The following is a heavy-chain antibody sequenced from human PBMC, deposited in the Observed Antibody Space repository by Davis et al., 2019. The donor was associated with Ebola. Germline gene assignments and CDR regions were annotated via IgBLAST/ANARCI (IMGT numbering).Heavy chain of an antibody. CDR1: GGTFSSYA. D-gene: IGHD1-14*01. CDR3: ARDLRMRTASDAFDI. V-gene: IGHV1-69*10. CDR2: IIPILGIA. J-gene: IGHJ3*02. Sequence: SVKVSCKASGGTFSSYAISWVRQAPGQGLEWMGGIIPILGIANYAQKFQGRVTITADESTSTAYMELSSLRSEDTAVYYCARDLRMRTASDAFDIWGQGTMVTVSS.